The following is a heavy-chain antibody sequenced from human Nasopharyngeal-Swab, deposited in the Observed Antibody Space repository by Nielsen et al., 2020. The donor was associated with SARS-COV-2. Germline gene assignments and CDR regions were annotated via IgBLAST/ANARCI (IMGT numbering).Heavy chain of an antibody. D-gene: IGHD6-19*01. CDR3: ARGAGYSSGWNAFDI. J-gene: IGHJ3*02. Sequence: WVRQAPGQGLEWMGWMNPNSGSTGYAQKFQGRVTMTRNTSISTAYMELSSLRSEDTAVYYCARGAGYSSGWNAFDIWGQGTMVTVSS. CDR2: MNPNSGST. V-gene: IGHV1-8*01.